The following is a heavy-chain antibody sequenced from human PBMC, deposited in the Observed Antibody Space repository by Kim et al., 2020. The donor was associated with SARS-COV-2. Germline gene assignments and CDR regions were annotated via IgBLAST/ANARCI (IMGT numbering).Heavy chain of an antibody. CDR1: GFTFSSYG. J-gene: IGHJ6*02. V-gene: IGHV3-33*01. Sequence: GGSLRLSCAASGFTFSSYGMNWVRQAPGKGLEWVAVIWYDGSNKYYADSVKGRFTISRDNSKNTLYLQMNSLRAEDTAVYYCARDLPVEMALHGMDVWGQGTTVTVSS. CDR2: IWYDGSNK. D-gene: IGHD5-12*01. CDR3: ARDLPVEMALHGMDV.